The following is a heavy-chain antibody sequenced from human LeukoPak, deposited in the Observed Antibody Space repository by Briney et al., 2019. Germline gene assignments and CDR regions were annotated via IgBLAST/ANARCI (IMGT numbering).Heavy chain of an antibody. V-gene: IGHV3-21*01. Sequence: GGSLGLSCAASGFTFSSYSMNWVRQAPGKGLEWVSSISSSSSYIYYADSVKGRFTISRDNAKNSLYLQMNSLRAEDTAVYYCARASPLELRYFDWLLYTTDWGQGTLVTVSS. D-gene: IGHD3-9*01. CDR2: ISSSSSYI. J-gene: IGHJ4*02. CDR3: ARASPLELRYFDWLLYTTD. CDR1: GFTFSSYS.